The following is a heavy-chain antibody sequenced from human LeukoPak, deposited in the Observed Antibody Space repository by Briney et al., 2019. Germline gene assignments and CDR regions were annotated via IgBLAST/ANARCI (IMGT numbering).Heavy chain of an antibody. V-gene: IGHV3-15*01. CDR2: IKSKTDGGTT. CDR1: GFTFSNAW. D-gene: IGHD2-2*02. Sequence: PGGSLRLSCAASGFTFSNAWMSWVRLAPGKGLEWVGRIKSKTDGGTTDYAAPVKGRFTISRDDSKNTLYLQMNSLKTEDTAVYYCTTDTRFPWPAAIRAPGGYYWGQGTLVTVSS. CDR3: TTDTRFPWPAAIRAPGGYY. J-gene: IGHJ4*02.